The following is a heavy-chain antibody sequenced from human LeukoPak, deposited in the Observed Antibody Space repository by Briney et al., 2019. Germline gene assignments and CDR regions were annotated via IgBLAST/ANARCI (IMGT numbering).Heavy chain of an antibody. V-gene: IGHV1-2*02. J-gene: IGHJ4*02. CDR1: GYTFTGYY. D-gene: IGHD3-9*01. CDR3: ASPGSNYDVLTGPGYCDY. CDR2: INPNSGGT. Sequence: GASVKVSCKASGYTFTGYYMHWVRQAPGQGLEWMGWINPNSGGTNYAQNFQGRVIMTRDTSISTAYMELSSLRSDDTAVYYCASPGSNYDVLTGPGYCDYWGQGTLVTVSS.